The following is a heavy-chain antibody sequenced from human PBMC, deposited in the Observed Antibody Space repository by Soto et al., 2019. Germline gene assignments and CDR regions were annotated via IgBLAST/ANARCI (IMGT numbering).Heavy chain of an antibody. CDR1: GGSISSYY. D-gene: IGHD6-13*01. CDR3: ARDRLGYSSRPYYFDY. CDR2: IYYSGST. Sequence: SETLSLTCTVSGGSISSYYWSWIRQPPGKGLEWIGYIYYSGSTNYNPSLKSRVTISVDTSKNQFSLKLSSVTAADTAVYYCARDRLGYSSRPYYFDYWGQGTLVTVSS. V-gene: IGHV4-59*01. J-gene: IGHJ4*02.